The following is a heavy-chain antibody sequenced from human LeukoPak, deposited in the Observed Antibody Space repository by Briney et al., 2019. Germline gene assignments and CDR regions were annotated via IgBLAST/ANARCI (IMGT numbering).Heavy chain of an antibody. J-gene: IGHJ4*02. V-gene: IGHV4-39*07. D-gene: IGHD3-10*01. CDR1: GDSISSSSSY. CDR3: ARDLRGPNVLLWFGELLK. Sequence: PSETLSLTCTVSGDSISSSSSYWGWIRQPPGKGLEWIGSIYYSGSTYYNPSLKSRVTISVDTSKNQFSLKLSSVTAADTAVYYCARDLRGPNVLLWFGELLKWGQGTLVTVSS. CDR2: IYYSGST.